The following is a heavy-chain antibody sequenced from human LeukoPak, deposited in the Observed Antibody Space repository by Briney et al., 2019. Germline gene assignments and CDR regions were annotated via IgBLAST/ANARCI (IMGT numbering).Heavy chain of an antibody. Sequence: GGSLRLSCAASGFTFSSYSMNWVRQAPGKGLEWVSSISSSSSYIYYADSVKGRFTISRDNAKNSLYLQMNSLRAEDTAVYYCARATITGTFPFDYWGQGTLVTVSS. J-gene: IGHJ4*02. CDR2: ISSSSSYI. CDR3: ARATITGTFPFDY. V-gene: IGHV3-21*01. CDR1: GFTFSSYS. D-gene: IGHD1-7*01.